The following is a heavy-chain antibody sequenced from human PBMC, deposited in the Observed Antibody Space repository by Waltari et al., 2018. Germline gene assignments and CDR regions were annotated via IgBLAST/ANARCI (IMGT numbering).Heavy chain of an antibody. D-gene: IGHD6-19*01. CDR1: GGTFSSYA. CDR3: ARVTNQLSSGWSKWDFDI. Sequence: QVQLVQSGAEVKKPGSSVKVSCKASGGTFSSYAISWVRQAPGQGLEWMGGIIPIFGTANYAQKFQGRVTITADESTSTAYMELSSLRSEDTAVYYCARVTNQLSSGWSKWDFDIWGQGTMVTVSS. J-gene: IGHJ3*02. CDR2: IIPIFGTA. V-gene: IGHV1-69*13.